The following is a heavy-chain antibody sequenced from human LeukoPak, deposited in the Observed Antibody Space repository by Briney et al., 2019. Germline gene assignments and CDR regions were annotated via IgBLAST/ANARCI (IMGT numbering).Heavy chain of an antibody. J-gene: IGHJ4*02. CDR3: VRFPPWGRGTGYFDF. CDR2: IYPANSDI. Sequence: GESLKISCQGSGYDFNNYWIGWVRQKPGEGLEWMKIIYPANSDIRGNPSFQGQVTISADKSISTAYLHWSSLKASDTAMYYCVRFPPWGRGTGYFDFGARGTLVPVP. V-gene: IGHV5-51*01. D-gene: IGHD3-16*01. CDR1: GYDFNNYW.